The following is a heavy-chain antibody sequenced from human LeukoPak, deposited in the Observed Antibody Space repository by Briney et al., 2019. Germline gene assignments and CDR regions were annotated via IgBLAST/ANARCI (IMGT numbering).Heavy chain of an antibody. CDR1: GYSISSGYY. D-gene: IGHD5-12*01. CDR2: IYYSGST. Sequence: SETLSLTCTVSGYSISSGYYWGWIRQPPGKGLEWIGSIYYSGSTYYNPSLKSRVTISVDTSKNQFSLKLSSVTAADTAVYYCARDPTNSGYRVWGQGTLVTVSS. V-gene: IGHV4-38-2*02. J-gene: IGHJ4*02. CDR3: ARDPTNSGYRV.